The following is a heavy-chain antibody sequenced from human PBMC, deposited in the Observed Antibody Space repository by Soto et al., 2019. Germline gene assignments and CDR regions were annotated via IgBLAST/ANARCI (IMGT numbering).Heavy chain of an antibody. CDR3: AKSSSSSSRGFDS. J-gene: IGHJ4*02. D-gene: IGHD2-2*01. CDR1: GGSISSGGYC. CDR2: IYYTGST. V-gene: IGHV4-31*03. Sequence: SETLSLTCTVSGGSISSGGYCWSWIRQHPGKGLEWIGYIYYTGSTHYNPSLASRATISVDTSKNQFSLKLSSVTAADTAVFYCAKSSSSSSRGFDSWGQGTLVTVSS.